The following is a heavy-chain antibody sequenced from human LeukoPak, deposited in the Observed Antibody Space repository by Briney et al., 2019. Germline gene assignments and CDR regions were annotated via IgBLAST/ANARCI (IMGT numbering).Heavy chain of an antibody. CDR2: INTGNGDT. V-gene: IGHV1-3*04. CDR1: GYTFSTYT. J-gene: IGHJ4*02. Sequence: ASVKVSCKASGYTFSTYTLHWVRQAPGQRLEWVGWINTGNGDTKYSQNFQGRVTITRDASASIAYMTMSSLTSEDTAIYYCAREIDRHDYNCFFDYWGQGTLVTVSS. D-gene: IGHD5-24*01. CDR3: AREIDRHDYNCFFDY.